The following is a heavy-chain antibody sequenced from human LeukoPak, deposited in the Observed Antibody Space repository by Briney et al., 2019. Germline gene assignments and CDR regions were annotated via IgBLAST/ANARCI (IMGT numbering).Heavy chain of an antibody. D-gene: IGHD3-9*01. Sequence: GGSLRLSCAASGFTFSSYAMHWVRQVPGKWLEWVAVISYDGSNKYYADSVKGRFTISRDNSKNTLYLQMNSLRAEDTAVYYCARDHYDILTGYYFDYWGQGTLVTVSS. CDR2: ISYDGSNK. J-gene: IGHJ4*02. CDR1: GFTFSSYA. V-gene: IGHV3-30*04. CDR3: ARDHYDILTGYYFDY.